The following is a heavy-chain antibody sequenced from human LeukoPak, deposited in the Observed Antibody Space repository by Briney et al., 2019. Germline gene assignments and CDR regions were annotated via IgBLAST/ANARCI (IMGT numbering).Heavy chain of an antibody. Sequence: GGSLRLSCAASGFTVSSNYMSWVRQAPGKGLEWVSVIYSGGSTYYADPVKGRFTISRDNSKNTLYLQMNSLRAEDTAVYYCARGATYYYGSGSYYRPYYFDYWGQGTLVTVSS. V-gene: IGHV3-53*01. J-gene: IGHJ4*02. D-gene: IGHD3-10*01. CDR3: ARGATYYYGSGSYYRPYYFDY. CDR2: IYSGGST. CDR1: GFTVSSNY.